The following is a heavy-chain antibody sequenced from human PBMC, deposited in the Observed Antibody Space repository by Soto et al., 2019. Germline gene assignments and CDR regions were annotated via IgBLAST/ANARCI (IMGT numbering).Heavy chain of an antibody. CDR3: ARGRLRRGRAFDY. CDR1: GGSFSGYY. V-gene: IGHV4-34*01. D-gene: IGHD4-17*01. J-gene: IGHJ4*02. Sequence: SETLSLTCAVYGGSFSGYYWSWIRQPPGKGLEWIGEINHSGSTNYDPSLKSRVTISVDTSKNQLSLKLSSVTAADTAVYYCARGRLRRGRAFDYWGQGTLVTVSS. CDR2: INHSGST.